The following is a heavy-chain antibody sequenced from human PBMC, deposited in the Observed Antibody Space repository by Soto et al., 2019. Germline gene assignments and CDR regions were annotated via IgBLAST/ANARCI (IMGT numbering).Heavy chain of an antibody. CDR2: ITSSGGNT. CDR1: EFTFRSYA. Sequence: QLLESGGGLVQPGGSLRLSCATSEFTFRSYAMSWVRQAPGKGLEWVSTITSSGGNTFYAGSVKGRFTISRDNSKSTLSLQINSLKAEDTAIYYCAKGNGAAGGRGAYFHSWGQGTLVTVSS. V-gene: IGHV3-23*01. J-gene: IGHJ4*02. CDR3: AKGNGAAGGRGAYFHS. D-gene: IGHD6-13*01.